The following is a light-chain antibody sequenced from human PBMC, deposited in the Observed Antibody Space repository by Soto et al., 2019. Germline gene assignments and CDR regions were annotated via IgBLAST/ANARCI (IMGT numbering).Light chain of an antibody. CDR1: SSNIGAGYD. Sequence: QSVLTQPPSVSGAPGQRVTISCTGSSSNIGAGYDVHWYQQLPGTAPKLLIYGNSNRPSGVPDRFYGSKSGTSASLAITGPQADDEADDYCQSYDSSLSGSVFGGGTKLTVL. J-gene: IGLJ2*01. CDR3: QSYDSSLSGSV. CDR2: GNS. V-gene: IGLV1-40*01.